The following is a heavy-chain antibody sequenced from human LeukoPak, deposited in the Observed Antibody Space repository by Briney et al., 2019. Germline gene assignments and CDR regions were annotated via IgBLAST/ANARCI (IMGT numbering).Heavy chain of an antibody. CDR2: VSGSGAIA. D-gene: IGHD1-26*01. Sequence: GGSLRLSCAASGFTFSSYSMNWVRQAPGKGLEWVSTVSGSGAIAYYTDSDKGRFTISRDNSKNTLYLQMSSLTAKDTAVYYCAKDRSIGTYYTFDSWGQGTLVTVSS. J-gene: IGHJ4*02. CDR3: AKDRSIGTYYTFDS. V-gene: IGHV3-23*01. CDR1: GFTFSSYS.